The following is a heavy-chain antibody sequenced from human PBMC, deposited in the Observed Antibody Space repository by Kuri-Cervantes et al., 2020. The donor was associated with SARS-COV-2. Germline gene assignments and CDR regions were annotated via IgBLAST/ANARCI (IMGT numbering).Heavy chain of an antibody. D-gene: IGHD3-10*01. J-gene: IGHJ3*02. Sequence: SETLSLTCTVSGGSISGYYWSWIRQPPGKGLEWIGEINHSGSTNYNPSLKSRVTISVDTSKNQFSLKLSSVTAADTAVYYCARGGRYYGSGKYAFDIWGQGTMVTVSS. CDR2: INHSGST. V-gene: IGHV4-34*01. CDR3: ARGGRYYGSGKYAFDI. CDR1: GGSISGYY.